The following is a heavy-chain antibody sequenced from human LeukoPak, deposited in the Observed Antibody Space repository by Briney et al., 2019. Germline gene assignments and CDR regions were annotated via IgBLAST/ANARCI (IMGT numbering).Heavy chain of an antibody. CDR3: AKVRYMGPDFDY. CDR2: ISGSGGST. J-gene: IGHJ4*02. Sequence: GGSLRLSCAASGFTFSSYGMHWVRQAPGKGLEWVSAISGSGGSTYYADSVKGRFTISRDNSKNTLYLQMNSLRAEDTAVYYCAKVRYMGPDFDYWGQGTLVTVSS. CDR1: GFTFSSYG. D-gene: IGHD1-14*01. V-gene: IGHV3-23*01.